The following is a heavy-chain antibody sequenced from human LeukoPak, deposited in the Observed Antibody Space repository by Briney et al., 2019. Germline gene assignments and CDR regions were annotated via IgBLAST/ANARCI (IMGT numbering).Heavy chain of an antibody. Sequence: ASVKVSCKASGGTFSSYAISWVRQAPGQGLEWMGGIIPIFGTANYAQKFQGRVTITTDESTSTAYMELSSLRSEDTAVYYCARRAQYDFWVGDNYYMDVWGKGTTVTVSS. J-gene: IGHJ6*03. D-gene: IGHD3-3*01. CDR1: GGTFSSYA. CDR3: ARRAQYDFWVGDNYYMDV. V-gene: IGHV1-69*05. CDR2: IIPIFGTA.